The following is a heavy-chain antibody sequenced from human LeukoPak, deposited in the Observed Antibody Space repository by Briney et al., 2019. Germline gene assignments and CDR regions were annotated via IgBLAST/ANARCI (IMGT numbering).Heavy chain of an antibody. CDR1: GYTFSSLS. CDR3: ARQIPRYDFWSGYCPNSRINAFDI. J-gene: IGHJ3*02. Sequence: GASVKVSCKASGYTFSSLSISWVRQAPGQGLEWMGWVSAYNGNTNYAQKLQGRVTMTTDTSTSTAYMELRSLRSDDTAVYYCARQIPRYDFWSGYCPNSRINAFDIWGQGTMVTVSS. CDR2: VSAYNGNT. D-gene: IGHD3-3*01. V-gene: IGHV1-18*01.